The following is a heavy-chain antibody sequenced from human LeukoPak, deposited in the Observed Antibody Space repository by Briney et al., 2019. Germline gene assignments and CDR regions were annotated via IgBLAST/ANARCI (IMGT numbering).Heavy chain of an antibody. CDR2: IVPDGSEK. CDR1: GFTFSSYW. Sequence: GGSLRLSCAASGFTFSSYWMTWVRQAPGKGLEWVANIVPDGSEKYYVESVRGRFTISRDNAKNSLYLQMKSLRAEDTAVYYCARVGALYNSGSVWAYWGQGTLVTVSS. J-gene: IGHJ4*02. CDR3: ARVGALYNSGSVWAY. D-gene: IGHD3-10*01. V-gene: IGHV3-7*01.